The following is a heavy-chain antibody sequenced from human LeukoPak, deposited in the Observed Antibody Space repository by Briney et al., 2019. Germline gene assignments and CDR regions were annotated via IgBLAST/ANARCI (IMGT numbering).Heavy chain of an antibody. Sequence: ASVKVSCKASGYTFTSYAMHWVRQAPGQRLEWMGWTNAGNGNTKYSQKFQGRVTITRDTSASTAYMELSSLRSEDTAVYYCARGGQQLVLGFDYWGQGTLVTVSS. V-gene: IGHV1-3*01. CDR1: GYTFTSYA. CDR2: TNAGNGNT. D-gene: IGHD6-13*01. CDR3: ARGGQQLVLGFDY. J-gene: IGHJ4*02.